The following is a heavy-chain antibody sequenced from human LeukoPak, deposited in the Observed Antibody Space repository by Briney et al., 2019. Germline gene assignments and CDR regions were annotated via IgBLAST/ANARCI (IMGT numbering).Heavy chain of an antibody. J-gene: IGHJ3*02. CDR1: GFTFSSYG. D-gene: IGHD2-21*01. Sequence: PGGSLRLSCAASGFTFSSYGMHWVRQAPGKGLEWVAVISYDGSNKYYADSVKGRFTISRDNSKNTLYLQMNSLRAEDTAVYYCARNLHIVVVNSAFDIWGQGTMVTVSS. CDR2: ISYDGSNK. CDR3: ARNLHIVVVNSAFDI. V-gene: IGHV3-30*19.